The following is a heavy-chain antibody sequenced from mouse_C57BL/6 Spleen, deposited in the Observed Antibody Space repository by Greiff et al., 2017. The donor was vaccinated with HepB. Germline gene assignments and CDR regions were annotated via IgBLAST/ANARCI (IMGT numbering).Heavy chain of an antibody. CDR1: GYTFTDYY. J-gene: IGHJ3*01. CDR2: INPYNGGT. D-gene: IGHD2-1*01. V-gene: IGHV1-19*01. CDR3: ARHYGNLAWFAY. Sequence: EVQLQQSGPVLVKPGASVKMSCKASGYTFTDYYMNWVKQSHGKSLEWIGVINPYNGGTSYNQKFKGKATLTVDKSSSTAYMELNSLTSEDSAVYYCARHYGNLAWFAYWGQGTLVTVSA.